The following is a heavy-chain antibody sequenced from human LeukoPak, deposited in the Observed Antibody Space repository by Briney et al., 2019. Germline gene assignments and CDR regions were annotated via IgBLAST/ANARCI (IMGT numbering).Heavy chain of an antibody. CDR3: ARPLLLWLHMDV. Sequence: GGPLRLSCAASGFTVSSNYMSWVRQAPGKGLEWVSVIYSGGSTYYADSVKGRFTISRDNSKNTLYLQMNSLRAEDTAVYYCARPLLLWLHMDVWGQGTTVTVSS. CDR2: IYSGGST. V-gene: IGHV3-66*04. CDR1: GFTVSSNY. J-gene: IGHJ6*02. D-gene: IGHD3-10*01.